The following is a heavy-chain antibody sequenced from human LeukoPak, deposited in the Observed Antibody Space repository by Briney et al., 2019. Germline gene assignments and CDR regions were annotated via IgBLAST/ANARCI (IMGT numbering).Heavy chain of an antibody. CDR3: ARGSDSSAEDYFDY. Sequence: KPSETLSLTCTVSGGSISSYYWSWIRQPAGKGLEWIGRIYTSGSTNYNPSLKSRVTMSVDTSKNQFSLKLSSVTAADTAVYYCARGSDSSAEDYFDYWGQGTLVTVSS. V-gene: IGHV4-4*07. J-gene: IGHJ4*02. CDR1: GGSISSYY. D-gene: IGHD6-19*01. CDR2: IYTSGST.